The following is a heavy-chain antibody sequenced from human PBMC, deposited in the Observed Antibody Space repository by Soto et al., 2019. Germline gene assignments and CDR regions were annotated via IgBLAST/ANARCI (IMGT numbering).Heavy chain of an antibody. CDR1: GGPFGSSA. Sequence: QVQLVQSGADVKKPGSSVKVSCKTSGGPFGSSAISWVRQAPAQGLEWMGEIIPVFDKANYAQNFQGRLTITADEPTGPVFMQLSILRSEDTAVYFCARLRRDWGDAFDLWGLGTFVTVSS. CDR2: IIPVFDKA. D-gene: IGHD3-16*01. CDR3: ARLRRDWGDAFDL. J-gene: IGHJ3*01. V-gene: IGHV1-69*01.